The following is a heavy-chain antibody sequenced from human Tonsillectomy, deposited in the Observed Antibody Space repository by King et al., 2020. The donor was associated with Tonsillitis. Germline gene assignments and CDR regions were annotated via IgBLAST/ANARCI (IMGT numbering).Heavy chain of an antibody. CDR1: GFTFSGSA. D-gene: IGHD4-23*01. CDR2: IRSKANSYAT. V-gene: IGHV3-73*01. CDR3: TATPGGNFGAYFDY. J-gene: IGHJ4*02. Sequence: VQLVESGGGLVQPGGSLKLSCAASGFTFSGSAMHWVRQASGKGLEWVGRIRSKANSYATAYAASVQGRFPLSRDDSKDTAYLPMNSLKTEDTAVYSCTATPGGNFGAYFDYWGQGTLVTVSS.